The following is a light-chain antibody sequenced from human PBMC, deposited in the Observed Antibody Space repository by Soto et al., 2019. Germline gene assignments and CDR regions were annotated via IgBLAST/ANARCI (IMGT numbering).Light chain of an antibody. V-gene: IGKV3-11*01. CDR3: QQRNIWPPVT. CDR2: GAS. J-gene: IGKJ5*01. CDR1: QSINSF. Sequence: EIVLTQSPGTLSLSPGEGATLSCRASQSINSFLAWYQQRRGQAPRLLIHGASNRATGIPDRFSGSGSGTDFTLTISRLEPEDFAVYYCQQRNIWPPVTVGQGTRLEIK.